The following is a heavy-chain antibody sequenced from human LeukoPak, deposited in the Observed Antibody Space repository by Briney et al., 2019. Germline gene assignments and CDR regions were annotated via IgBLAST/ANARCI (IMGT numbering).Heavy chain of an antibody. Sequence: GGSLRLSCAASGFSFSNYAMSWVRQAPGKGLEWVSAISDSGGSTYYADSVKGRFTISRDNSKNTLNLQMNSLRGEDTAVYYCAKGFTSSGNYYFDYWGQGTLVTVSS. CDR1: GFSFSNYA. CDR2: ISDSGGST. J-gene: IGHJ4*02. D-gene: IGHD6-25*01. V-gene: IGHV3-23*01. CDR3: AKGFTSSGNYYFDY.